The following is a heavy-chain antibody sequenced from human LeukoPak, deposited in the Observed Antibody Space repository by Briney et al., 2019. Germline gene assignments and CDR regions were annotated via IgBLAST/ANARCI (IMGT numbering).Heavy chain of an antibody. Sequence: ASVKVSCKASGYTFTSYGISWVRQAPGQGLEWMGWISAYNGNTNYAQKLQGRVTMTTDTSTSTAYMELRSLRSDDTAVYYCARDPSYYYDSSGYPQYYFDYWGQGTLVTASS. CDR2: ISAYNGNT. V-gene: IGHV1-18*01. D-gene: IGHD3-22*01. CDR3: ARDPSYYYDSSGYPQYYFDY. CDR1: GYTFTSYG. J-gene: IGHJ4*02.